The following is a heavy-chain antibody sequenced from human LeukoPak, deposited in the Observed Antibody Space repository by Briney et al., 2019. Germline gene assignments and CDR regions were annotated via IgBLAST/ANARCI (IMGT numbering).Heavy chain of an antibody. Sequence: SETLSLTCTVSGGSISSYYWSWIRLPPGKGLEWIGYIYYSGSTNYNPSLKSRVTISVDTSKNQFSLKLSSVTAADTAVYYCARGSGYSYGYSPFDYWGQGTLVTVSS. J-gene: IGHJ4*02. V-gene: IGHV4-59*01. D-gene: IGHD5-18*01. CDR1: GGSISSYY. CDR3: ARGSGYSYGYSPFDY. CDR2: IYYSGST.